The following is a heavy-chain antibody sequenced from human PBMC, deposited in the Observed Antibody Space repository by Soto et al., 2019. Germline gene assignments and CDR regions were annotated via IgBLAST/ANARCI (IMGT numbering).Heavy chain of an antibody. J-gene: IGHJ6*02. CDR2: IYPGDSET. CDR1: GYGFTTHW. D-gene: IGHD5-18*01. V-gene: IGHV5-51*01. Sequence: GGSLKISCMASGYGFTTHWIGWVRQMPGKGLKWMGVIYPGDSETRYSPSFQGQVTMSVDKSTSTAYLQWSSLKASDTAMYFCARHHIGYSYGSDYYGMDVWGQGTTVTVSS. CDR3: ARHHIGYSYGSDYYGMDV.